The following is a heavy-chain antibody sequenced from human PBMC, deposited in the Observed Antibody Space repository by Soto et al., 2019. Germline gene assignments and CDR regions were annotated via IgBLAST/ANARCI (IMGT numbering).Heavy chain of an antibody. Sequence: QVQLVESGGGVVQPGRSLRLSCAASGFTFSSYAMHWVRQAPGKGLEWVAVISYDGSNKYYADSVKGRFTISRDNSKNTRYLQMNSLRAEDTAVYYCARALVSNWGPFDYWGQGTLVTVSS. J-gene: IGHJ4*02. V-gene: IGHV3-30-3*01. CDR3: ARALVSNWGPFDY. D-gene: IGHD7-27*01. CDR1: GFTFSSYA. CDR2: ISYDGSNK.